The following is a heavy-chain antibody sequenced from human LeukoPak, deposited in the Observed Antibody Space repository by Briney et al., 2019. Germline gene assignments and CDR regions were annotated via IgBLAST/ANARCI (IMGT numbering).Heavy chain of an antibody. CDR2: ISAYNGNT. CDR3: ARDWGLFGVVIPRHY. J-gene: IGHJ4*02. D-gene: IGHD3-3*01. Sequence: GASVTVSCKASGYTFTNYGISWVRQAPGQGLEWMGWISAYNGNTNYAQKLQGRVTMTTDTSTSTAYMEVRSLRSDDTAVYYCARDWGLFGVVIPRHYWGQGTRVTLSS. CDR1: GYTFTNYG. V-gene: IGHV1-18*01.